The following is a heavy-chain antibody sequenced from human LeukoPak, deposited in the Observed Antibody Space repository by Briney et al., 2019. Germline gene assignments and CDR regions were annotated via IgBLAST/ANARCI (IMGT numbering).Heavy chain of an antibody. V-gene: IGHV3-20*04. CDR2: INWNGRSI. D-gene: IGHD6-13*01. CDR1: GFTFDDYG. J-gene: IGHJ4*02. Sequence: PGGSLRLSCAASGFTFDDYGMSWVRQAPGKGLEWVSGINWNGRSIGYADSVKGRFTISRDNAKNSLYLQMNSLRAEDTAVYYCARVLGIAAAGNDYWGQGTLVTVSS. CDR3: ARVLGIAAAGNDY.